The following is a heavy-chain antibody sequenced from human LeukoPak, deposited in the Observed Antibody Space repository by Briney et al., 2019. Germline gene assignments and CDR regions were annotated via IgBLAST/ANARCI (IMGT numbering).Heavy chain of an antibody. J-gene: IGHJ6*03. Sequence: TSQTLSLTCTVSGGSISSGSYYWSWIRQPAGKGLEWIGRIYTSGSTNYNPSLKSRVTISVDTSKNQFSLKLSSVTAADTAVYYCARVSSSPSIAATSYYYYYMDVWGKGTTVTISS. CDR2: IYTSGST. CDR1: GGSISSGSYY. CDR3: ARVSSSPSIAATSYYYYYMDV. D-gene: IGHD6-13*01. V-gene: IGHV4-61*02.